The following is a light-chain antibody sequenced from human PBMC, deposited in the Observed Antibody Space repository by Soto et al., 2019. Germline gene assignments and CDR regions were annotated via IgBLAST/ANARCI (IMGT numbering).Light chain of an antibody. CDR3: LQDYNFPLS. V-gene: IGKV1-6*01. CDR1: QGIGND. Sequence: AIQMSQSPSSLSASVGDRVTIACRASQGIGNDLAWYQQRPGKAPKLLIYAASSLQSGVPSRFSGSGSSTDFTLTTSSLQPGDFATYYCLQDYNFPLSFGGGTKVEIK. CDR2: AAS. J-gene: IGKJ4*01.